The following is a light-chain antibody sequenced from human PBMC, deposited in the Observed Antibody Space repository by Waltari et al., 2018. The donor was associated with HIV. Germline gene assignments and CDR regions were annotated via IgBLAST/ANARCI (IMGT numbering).Light chain of an antibody. CDR2: YDS. J-gene: IGLJ1*01. CDR1: NIGSKS. CDR3: QGWDSSSDAYV. V-gene: IGLV3-21*04. Sequence: SYVLAQPPPVSVAPEKTARITCGGNNIGSKSVHWYQQKPGKAPVVVIYYDSDRTSGIPERFSGSNSGNTATLTSSRVEAGDEADYCCQGWDSSSDAYVFGSGTKVTVL.